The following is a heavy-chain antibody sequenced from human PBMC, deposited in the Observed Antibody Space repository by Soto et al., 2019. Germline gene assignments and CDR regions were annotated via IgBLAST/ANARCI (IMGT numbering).Heavy chain of an antibody. Sequence: SETLSLTCAVYGGSFSGYYWSWIRQPPGKGLEWIGEINHSGSTNYNPSLKSRVTISVDTSKNQFSLKLSSVTAADMAVYYCAREPRGEIFGVVNDAFDIWGQGTMVTVSS. CDR2: INHSGST. CDR1: GGSFSGYY. CDR3: AREPRGEIFGVVNDAFDI. V-gene: IGHV4-34*01. D-gene: IGHD3-3*01. J-gene: IGHJ3*02.